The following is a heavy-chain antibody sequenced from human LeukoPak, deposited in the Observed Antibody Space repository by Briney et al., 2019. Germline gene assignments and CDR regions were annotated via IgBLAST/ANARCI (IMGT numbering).Heavy chain of an antibody. CDR1: GYTFTGYY. J-gene: IGHJ5*02. CDR2: INPNSGGT. D-gene: IGHD3-3*01. CDR3: ARDRPRGTIFGVVISNKGNWFDP. Sequence: ASVKVSCKASGYTFTGYYMHWVRQAPGQGLEWMGWINPNSGGTNYAQKFQGRVTMTRDTSISTAYMELSRLRSDDTAVYYCARDRPRGTIFGVVISNKGNWFDPWGQGTLVTVSS. V-gene: IGHV1-2*02.